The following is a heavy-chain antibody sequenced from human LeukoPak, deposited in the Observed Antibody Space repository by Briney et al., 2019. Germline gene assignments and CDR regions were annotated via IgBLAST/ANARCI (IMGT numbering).Heavy chain of an antibody. Sequence: GRSLRLSCAASGFTFDDYAMHWVRQAPGKGLEWVSGISWNSGSIGYADSVKGRFTISRDSAKNSLYLQMNSLRAEDMALYYCAKDSLGGYFDYWGQGTLVTVSS. D-gene: IGHD3-3*01. J-gene: IGHJ4*02. CDR3: AKDSLGGYFDY. CDR1: GFTFDDYA. V-gene: IGHV3-9*03. CDR2: ISWNSGSI.